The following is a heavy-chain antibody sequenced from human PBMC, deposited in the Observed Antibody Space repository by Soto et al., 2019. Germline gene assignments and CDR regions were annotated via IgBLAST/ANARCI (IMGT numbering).Heavy chain of an antibody. J-gene: IGHJ4*02. CDR1: GGSISSSNW. CDR3: ASRGGSYYQLYLDY. Sequence: QVQLQESGPGLVKPSGTLSLTCAVSGGSISSSNWWSWVRQPPGKGLEWIGEIYHSGSTNYNPALKRRDTIAVDKSNIQCSLKLSSVTAADTAVYYFASRGGSYYQLYLDYWGQGTLLTVCS. CDR2: IYHSGST. V-gene: IGHV4-4*02. D-gene: IGHD1-26*01.